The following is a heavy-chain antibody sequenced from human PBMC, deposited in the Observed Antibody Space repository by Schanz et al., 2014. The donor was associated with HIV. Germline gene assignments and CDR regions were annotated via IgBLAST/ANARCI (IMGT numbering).Heavy chain of an antibody. CDR1: GDSFSNLG. Sequence: QVQLVQSGAEVKKPGSSVKISCKASGDSFSNLGINWVRQAPGQGLEWMGGIIPLFGATNYAPKFQDRVTITADKSTSTLYLELSSLRSEDTAVYYCARDSPVAAGTLDYWGQGTLVTVSS. J-gene: IGHJ4*02. CDR3: ARDSPVAAGTLDY. CDR2: IIPLFGAT. V-gene: IGHV1-69*06. D-gene: IGHD6-13*01.